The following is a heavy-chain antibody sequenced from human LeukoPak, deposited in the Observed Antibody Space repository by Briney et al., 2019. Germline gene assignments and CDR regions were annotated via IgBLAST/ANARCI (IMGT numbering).Heavy chain of an antibody. CDR3: ARRTFGGVIAY. CDR1: GYSISSGYF. D-gene: IGHD3-16*02. CDR2: IYHSGST. V-gene: IGHV4-38-2*02. Sequence: PSETLSLTCTVSGYSISSGYFWGWIRQPPGKGLEWIGSIYHSGSTSYNPSLKSRLTISVDTSKNQFSLKLNFVTAADTAMYYCARRTFGGVIAYWGQGTLVTVSS. J-gene: IGHJ4*02.